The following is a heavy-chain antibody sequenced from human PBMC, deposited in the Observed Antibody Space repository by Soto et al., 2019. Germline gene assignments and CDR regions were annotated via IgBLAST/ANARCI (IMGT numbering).Heavy chain of an antibody. D-gene: IGHD7-27*01. CDR2: IYHSGST. V-gene: IGHV4-30-2*01. CDR1: GASISSGGYS. Sequence: TLCLSGPVSGASISSGGYSWSWIRQPPGKGLEWIGYIYHSGSTYYNPSLKSRVTISVDRSKNQFSLKLSSVTAADTAVYYCARDGERYSFDYWGRGTLVTVSS. J-gene: IGHJ4*02. CDR3: ARDGERYSFDY.